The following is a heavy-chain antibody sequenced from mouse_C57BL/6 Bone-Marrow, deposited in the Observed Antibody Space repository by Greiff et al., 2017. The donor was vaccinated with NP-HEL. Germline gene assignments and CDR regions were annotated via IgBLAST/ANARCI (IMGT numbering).Heavy chain of an antibody. CDR3: ARHDQLGRFAY. D-gene: IGHD4-1*02. CDR2: ISNGGGST. V-gene: IGHV5-12*01. CDR1: GFTFSDYY. J-gene: IGHJ3*01. Sequence: EVMLVESGGGLVQPGGSLKLSCAASGFTFSDYYMYWVRQTPEKRLEWVAYISNGGGSTYYPDTVKGRFTISRDNAKNTLYLQMSRLKSEDTAMYYCARHDQLGRFAYWGQGTLVTVSA.